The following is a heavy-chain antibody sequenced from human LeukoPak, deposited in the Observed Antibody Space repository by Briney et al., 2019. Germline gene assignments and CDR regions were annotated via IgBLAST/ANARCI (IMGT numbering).Heavy chain of an antibody. Sequence: GGSLRLSCAASGFTFSSYAMSWVRQAPGKGLEWVSAISGSGGSTYYADSVKGRLTISRDNSKNTLYLQMNSLRAEDTAVYYCAKDLFALAYYYYYGMDVWGQGTTVTVSS. CDR1: GFTFSSYA. CDR3: AKDLFALAYYYYYGMDV. V-gene: IGHV3-23*01. J-gene: IGHJ6*02. D-gene: IGHD2-21*01. CDR2: ISGSGGST.